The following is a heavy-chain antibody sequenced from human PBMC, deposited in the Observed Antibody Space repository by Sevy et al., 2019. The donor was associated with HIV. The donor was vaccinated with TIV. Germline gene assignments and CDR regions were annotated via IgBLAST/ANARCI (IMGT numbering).Heavy chain of an antibody. CDR3: ASFLRVSWGKDDY. CDR2: IRGNGGNT. CDR1: EITFSSYD. V-gene: IGHV3-23*01. D-gene: IGHD3-16*01. J-gene: IGHJ4*02. Sequence: GGSLRLSCTASEITFSSYDMSWVRQAPGKGMEWVSTIRGNGGNTYYADSVKGRFTISRDNSKNTLYLQMNSLRAEDTAVYYCASFLRVSWGKDDYWGQGTLVTVSS.